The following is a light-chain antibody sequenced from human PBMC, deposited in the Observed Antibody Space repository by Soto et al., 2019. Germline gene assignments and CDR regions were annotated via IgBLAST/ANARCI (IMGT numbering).Light chain of an antibody. J-gene: IGLJ2*01. CDR3: CSDAGSSTCPDVV. Sequence: QSVLTQPASVSGSPGQSITISCTGTSSDVGSYNLVSWYQQHPGKAPKLMIYEVSKRPSGVSNRFSGSKSGNTASLTISGLQAEYEADYYCCSDAGSSTCPDVVFGGGTKLTVL. V-gene: IGLV2-23*02. CDR2: EVS. CDR1: SSDVGSYNL.